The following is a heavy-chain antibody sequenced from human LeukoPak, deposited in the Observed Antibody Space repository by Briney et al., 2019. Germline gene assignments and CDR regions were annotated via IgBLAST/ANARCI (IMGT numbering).Heavy chain of an antibody. Sequence: ASVKVSCKASGDTFSSYAISWVRQAPGQGLEWMGGIIPIFGTANYAQKFQGRVTITADESTSTAYMELSSLRSEDTAVYYCASLSGSYLRVAYYFDYWGQGTLVTVSS. CDR1: GDTFSSYA. CDR2: IIPIFGTA. CDR3: ASLSGSYLRVAYYFDY. D-gene: IGHD1-26*01. V-gene: IGHV1-69*13. J-gene: IGHJ4*02.